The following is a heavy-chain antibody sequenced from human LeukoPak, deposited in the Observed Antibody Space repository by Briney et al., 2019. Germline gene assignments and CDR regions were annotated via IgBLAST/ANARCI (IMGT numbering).Heavy chain of an antibody. Sequence: SETLSLTCTVSGGSITSHYWSWIRQPPGQGLEWIAYVLDSVRTKDNPSLQSRLTLSADTSKNQFSLRLRSVTAADTAVYYCAPLKLGSIYGYFAFWGQGIKVTVSS. CDR2: VLDSVRT. J-gene: IGHJ4*02. CDR1: GGSITSHY. V-gene: IGHV4-59*11. CDR3: APLKLGSIYGYFAF. D-gene: IGHD5-18*01.